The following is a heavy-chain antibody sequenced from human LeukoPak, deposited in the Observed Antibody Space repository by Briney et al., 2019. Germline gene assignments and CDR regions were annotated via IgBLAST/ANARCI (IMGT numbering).Heavy chain of an antibody. J-gene: IGHJ4*02. CDR1: GGSFSGYY. V-gene: IGHV4-34*01. D-gene: IGHD2/OR15-2a*01. Sequence: SETLSLTCAVYGGSFSGYYWSWIRQPPGKGLEWIGEINHSGSTNHNPSLKSRVTISVDTSKNQFSLKLSSVTAADTAVYYCARGLRSETGIRVFDYWGQGTLVTVSS. CDR2: INHSGST. CDR3: ARGLRSETGIRVFDY.